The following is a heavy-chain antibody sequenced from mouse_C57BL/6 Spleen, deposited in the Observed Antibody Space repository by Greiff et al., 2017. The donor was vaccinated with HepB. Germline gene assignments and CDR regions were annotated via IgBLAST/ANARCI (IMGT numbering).Heavy chain of an antibody. J-gene: IGHJ1*03. CDR2: INPGSGGT. CDR1: GYAFTNYL. V-gene: IGHV1-54*01. Sequence: QVQLQQSGAELVRPGTSVKVSCKASGYAFTNYLIEWVKQRPGQGLEWIGVINPGSGGTNYNEKFKGKATLTADKSSSTAYMQLSSLTSEDSAVYFCARPIYRGYFDVWGTGTTVTVSS. CDR3: ARPIYRGYFDV.